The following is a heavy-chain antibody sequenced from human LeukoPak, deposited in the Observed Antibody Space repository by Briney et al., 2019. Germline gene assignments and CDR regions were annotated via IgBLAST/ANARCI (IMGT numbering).Heavy chain of an antibody. J-gene: IGHJ5*02. V-gene: IGHV4-38-2*02. Sequence: SETLSLTCTVSGYSISSGYYWGWIRQPPGKGLEWIGSIDHGENTYYNPSLKSRVTLSVDTSKDQFSLILKSVTAADTAIYYCARDNVLYSGWFDPWGQGILVTVSS. D-gene: IGHD2-21*01. CDR1: GYSISSGYY. CDR3: ARDNVLYSGWFDP. CDR2: IDHGENT.